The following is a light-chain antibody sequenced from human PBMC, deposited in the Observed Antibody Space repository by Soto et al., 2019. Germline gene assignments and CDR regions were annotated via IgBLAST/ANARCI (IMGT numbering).Light chain of an antibody. CDR3: LQRSDWWT. Sequence: EIVMTQSPATLSVSPGERATLSCRASQSVSSDLAWYHQKPGQAPRLLIYDASNRATGIPARFSGSGSGADFTLTISSLEPEDFAVYYCLQRSDWWTFGQGTKVDIK. J-gene: IGKJ1*01. V-gene: IGKV3-11*01. CDR1: QSVSSD. CDR2: DAS.